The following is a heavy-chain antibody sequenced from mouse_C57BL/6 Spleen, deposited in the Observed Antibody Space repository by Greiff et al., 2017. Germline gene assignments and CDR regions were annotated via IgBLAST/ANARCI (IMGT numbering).Heavy chain of an antibody. CDR2: INPSNGGT. CDR1: GYTFTSYW. Sequence: VQLQQPGTELVKPGASVKLSCKASGYTFTSYWMHWVKQRPGQGLEWIGNINPSNGGTKYNEKFKSKATLTVDKPSSTAYMQLSSLTSEDSAVYYCARWLTGDWYFDVWGTGTTVTVSS. V-gene: IGHV1-53*01. CDR3: ARWLTGDWYFDV. D-gene: IGHD4-1*01. J-gene: IGHJ1*03.